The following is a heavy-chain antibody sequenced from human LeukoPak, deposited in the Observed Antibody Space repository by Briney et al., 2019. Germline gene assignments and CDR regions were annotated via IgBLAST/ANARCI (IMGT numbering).Heavy chain of an antibody. V-gene: IGHV3-30*04. D-gene: IGHD2-21*01. Sequence: EAGGSLRLSCAASGFTFSSYAMHWVRQAPGKRLEWVAVISYDGSNKYYADSVKGRFTISRDNSKNTLYLQMNSLRAEDTAVYYCARDQSRYSWVSRLDYWGQGTLVTVSS. CDR3: ARDQSRYSWVSRLDY. CDR2: ISYDGSNK. J-gene: IGHJ4*02. CDR1: GFTFSSYA.